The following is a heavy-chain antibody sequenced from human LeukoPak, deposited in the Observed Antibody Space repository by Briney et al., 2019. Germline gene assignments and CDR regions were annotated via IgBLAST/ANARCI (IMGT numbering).Heavy chain of an antibody. J-gene: IGHJ4*02. CDR2: IQEDGSEK. Sequence: HGGSRRLSCGASGLTLSSLWKRWVRPAPGKGLEWVANIQEDGSEKYYVASVKGRVRISRDNAKNSLCLQMNSLGAEDRAVYYCASGRPLGYWGQGTLVTVSS. CDR1: GLTLSSLW. CDR3: ASGRPLGY. V-gene: IGHV3-7*01. D-gene: IGHD3-16*01.